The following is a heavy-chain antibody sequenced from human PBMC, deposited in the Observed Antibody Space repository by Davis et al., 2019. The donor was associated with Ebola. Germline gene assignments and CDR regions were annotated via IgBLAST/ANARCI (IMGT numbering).Heavy chain of an antibody. CDR1: GFTFDNYA. CDR3: AKDIGALPYSSPFDY. J-gene: IGHJ4*02. Sequence: GGSLRLSCAASGFTFDNYAMHWVRQPPGKGLEWVSGISWNSGRMGYADSVKGRFTISRDNAKNSVYLQMNSLRAEDTALYYCAKDIGALPYSSPFDYWGPGTLVTVSS. CDR2: ISWNSGRM. D-gene: IGHD6-13*01. V-gene: IGHV3-9*01.